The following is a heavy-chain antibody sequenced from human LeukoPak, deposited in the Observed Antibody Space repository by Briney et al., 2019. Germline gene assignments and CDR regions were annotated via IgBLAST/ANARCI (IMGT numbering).Heavy chain of an antibody. CDR2: IRSKANSYAT. J-gene: IGHJ4*02. CDR3: TRHRSNPMDRDY. CDR1: GFTFSGSA. D-gene: IGHD3-10*01. Sequence: GGSLRLSCAASGFTFSGSAMHWVRQASGKGLEWVGRIRSKANSYATAYAASVKGRFTISRDDSKNTAYLQMNSLKTEDTAVYYCTRHRSNPMDRDYWGQGTLVTVSS. V-gene: IGHV3-73*01.